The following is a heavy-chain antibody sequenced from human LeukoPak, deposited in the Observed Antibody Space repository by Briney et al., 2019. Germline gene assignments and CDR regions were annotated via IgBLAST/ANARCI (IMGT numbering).Heavy chain of an antibody. J-gene: IGHJ4*02. CDR1: GFTFSSFA. CDR3: AKALFDSSGYYYAY. CDR2: ISGRGDST. Sequence: GGSLRLSCAASGFTFSSFAMTWVRQAPGKGLEWVSAISGRGDSTYYADSVKGRFTISRDNSKNTLFLQVKSLRAEDTAGYYCAKALFDSSGYYYAYWGQGTLVTVSS. V-gene: IGHV3-23*01. D-gene: IGHD3-22*01.